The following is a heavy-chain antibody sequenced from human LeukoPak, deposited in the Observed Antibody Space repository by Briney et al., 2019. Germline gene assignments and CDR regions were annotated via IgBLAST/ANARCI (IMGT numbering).Heavy chain of an antibody. D-gene: IGHD3-22*01. CDR2: INPSGGST. CDR1: GYTFTSYY. J-gene: IGHJ4*02. V-gene: IGHV1-46*01. Sequence: ASVKVSCKASGYTFTSYYMHWVRQAPGQGLEWMGIINPSGGSTSYAQKFQGRVTMTRDTSTSTVYMELSSLRSEDTAVYYCARTHYYDSSGYYYVVPFDYWGQGTLVTVSS. CDR3: ARTHYYDSSGYYYVVPFDY.